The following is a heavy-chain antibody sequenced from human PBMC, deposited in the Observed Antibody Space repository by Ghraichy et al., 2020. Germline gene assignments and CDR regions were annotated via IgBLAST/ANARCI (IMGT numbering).Heavy chain of an antibody. Sequence: ASVKVSCKASGYSFITYDISWVRQAPGQGLEWMGWISGYNGNTHYEEKCQSRVTMTTDTSRSTASMELRSLTSDDTAVYYCARSRGGAVAHGMDVWGQGTTVSVFS. CDR3: ARSRGGAVAHGMDV. J-gene: IGHJ6*02. V-gene: IGHV1-18*01. CDR2: ISGYNGNT. CDR1: GYSFITYD. D-gene: IGHD6-19*01.